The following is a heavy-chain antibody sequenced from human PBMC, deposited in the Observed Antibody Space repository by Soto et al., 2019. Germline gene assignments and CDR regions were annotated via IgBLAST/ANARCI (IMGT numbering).Heavy chain of an antibody. CDR3: ARGRVAGYYYGSGSHNWFDP. D-gene: IGHD3-10*01. CDR1: GGSFSGYY. Sequence: SETLSLTCAVYGGSFSGYYWSWIRQPPGKGLEWIGEINHSGSTNYNPSLKSRVTISVDTSKNQFSLKLSSVTAADTAVYYCARGRVAGYYYGSGSHNWFDPWGQGTLVTV. J-gene: IGHJ5*02. V-gene: IGHV4-34*01. CDR2: INHSGST.